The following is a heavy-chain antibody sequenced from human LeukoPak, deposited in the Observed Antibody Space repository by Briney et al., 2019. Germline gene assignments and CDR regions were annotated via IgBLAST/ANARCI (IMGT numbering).Heavy chain of an antibody. CDR2: ISHDEKNK. V-gene: IGHV3-30*04. Sequence: GGSLRLSCAASGFSFSGYAMHWVRRTPGKGLEWVAVISHDEKNKFYAESARGRFTISRDNSKNTLFLEMNSLRPEDTAFYYCATTFRGVIITRLDYWGQGTLVTVSS. D-gene: IGHD3-10*01. J-gene: IGHJ4*02. CDR1: GFSFSGYA. CDR3: ATTFRGVIITRLDY.